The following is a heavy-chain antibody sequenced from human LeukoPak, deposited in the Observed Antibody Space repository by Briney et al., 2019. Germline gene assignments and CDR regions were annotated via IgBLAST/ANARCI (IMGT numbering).Heavy chain of an antibody. D-gene: IGHD3-16*01. V-gene: IGHV3-30*02. Sequence: PGGSLRLSCAASGFTFSSYGMHWVRQAPGKGLEWVAFIRYDGSNKYYADSVKGRFTISRDNSKNTLYLQMNSLRAEDTAVYYCAKGSFYDDYPGPPFHYWGQGTLVTVSS. CDR1: GFTFSSYG. CDR3: AKGSFYDDYPGPPFHY. CDR2: IRYDGSNK. J-gene: IGHJ4*02.